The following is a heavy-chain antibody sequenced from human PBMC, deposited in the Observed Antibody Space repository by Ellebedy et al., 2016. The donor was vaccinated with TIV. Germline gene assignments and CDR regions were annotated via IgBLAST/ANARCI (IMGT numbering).Heavy chain of an antibody. CDR2: IRWNSSSI. V-gene: IGHV3-9*01. Sequence: SLKISCAASGFTFDDYAMHWVRQGPGKGLEWVAGIRWNSSSIDYADSVKGRFNISRDNAKNSLYLQMNSLRAEDTAVYYCAQDLFPTSTGPFDYWGQGTLVTVSS. D-gene: IGHD1-1*01. J-gene: IGHJ4*02. CDR3: AQDLFPTSTGPFDY. CDR1: GFTFDDYA.